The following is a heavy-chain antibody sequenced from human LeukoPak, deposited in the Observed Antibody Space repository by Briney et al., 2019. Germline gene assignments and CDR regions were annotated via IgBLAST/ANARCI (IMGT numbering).Heavy chain of an antibody. Sequence: PGGSLRLSCAASGFTFSSYSMNWVRQAPGKGLEWVSSISSSSSYIYYADSVKGRFTISRDNAKNSLYLQMSSLRAEDTAVYYCARGAGVVAATTLDYWGQGTLVTVSS. V-gene: IGHV3-21*01. CDR3: ARGAGVVAATTLDY. CDR1: GFTFSSYS. D-gene: IGHD2-15*01. CDR2: ISSSSSYI. J-gene: IGHJ4*02.